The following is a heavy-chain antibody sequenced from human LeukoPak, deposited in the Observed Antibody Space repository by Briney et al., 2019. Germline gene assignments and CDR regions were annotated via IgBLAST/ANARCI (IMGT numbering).Heavy chain of an antibody. V-gene: IGHV3-64*01. Sequence: PGGSLRLSCAASGFTFSSYAMHWVRQAPGKGLEYVSAISSNGDSTYYANSVKGRFTISRDNSKNTLYLQMGSLRAEDMAVYYCARDTLDYWGQGTLVTVSS. CDR2: ISSNGDST. J-gene: IGHJ4*02. CDR1: GFTFSSYA. CDR3: ARDTLDY.